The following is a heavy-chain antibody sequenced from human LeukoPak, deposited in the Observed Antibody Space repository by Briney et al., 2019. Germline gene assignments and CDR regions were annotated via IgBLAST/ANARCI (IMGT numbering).Heavy chain of an antibody. D-gene: IGHD3-10*01. CDR3: AKDRGSGSSPIDY. J-gene: IGHJ4*02. V-gene: IGHV3-48*01. CDR2: ISSSSTTM. Sequence: GGSLRLSCAVSGFTFSGYNMNWVRQAPGKGLEWVSYISSSSTTMLYADSVKGRFTIFRDNAKNTLYLQMNSLRAEDTAVYYCAKDRGSGSSPIDYWGQGTLVTVSS. CDR1: GFTFSGYN.